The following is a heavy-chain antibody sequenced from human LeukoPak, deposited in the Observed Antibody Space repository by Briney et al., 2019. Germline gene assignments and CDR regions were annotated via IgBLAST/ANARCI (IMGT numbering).Heavy chain of an antibody. CDR1: GDSISSSNCY. CDR3: AREGLRSIAARRGTRDYMDV. V-gene: IGHV4-39*02. Sequence: SETLSLTCTVSGDSISSSNCYWGWIRQPPGKGLEWIGSIYFSGGTYYNASLKSRVTISVDTSKNQFSLKLSSVTAADTAVYYCAREGLRSIAARRGTRDYMDVWGKGTTVIVSS. CDR2: IYFSGGT. J-gene: IGHJ6*03. D-gene: IGHD6-6*01.